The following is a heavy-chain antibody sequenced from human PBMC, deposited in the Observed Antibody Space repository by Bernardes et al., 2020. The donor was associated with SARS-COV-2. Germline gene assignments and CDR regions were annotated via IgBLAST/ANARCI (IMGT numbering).Heavy chain of an antibody. CDR1: GGTFSSYT. Sequence: SVKVSCKASGGTFSSYTISWVRQAPGQGLEWMGRIIPIFGVTNYAQKFQGRVTITADKSTSTAYMELSSLTSEDTAVYYCARGGGYSSYEPFDYWGQGTLLTVSS. D-gene: IGHD5-12*01. CDR2: IIPIFGVT. J-gene: IGHJ4*02. CDR3: ARGGGYSSYEPFDY. V-gene: IGHV1-69*02.